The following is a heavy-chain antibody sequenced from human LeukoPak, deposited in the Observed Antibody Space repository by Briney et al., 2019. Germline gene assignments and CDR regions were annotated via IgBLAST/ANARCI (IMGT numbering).Heavy chain of an antibody. J-gene: IGHJ4*02. CDR3: ANRRRCSGGSCYSRGFDY. CDR1: GYTFTSYY. Sequence: ASVKVSCKASGYTFTSYYMHWVRQAPGQGLEWMGIINPSGGSTSYAQKFQGRVTMTRDTSTSTVYMELSSLRSEDTAVYYCANRRRCSGGSCYSRGFDYWGQGTLVTVSS. D-gene: IGHD2-15*01. CDR2: INPSGGST. V-gene: IGHV1-46*01.